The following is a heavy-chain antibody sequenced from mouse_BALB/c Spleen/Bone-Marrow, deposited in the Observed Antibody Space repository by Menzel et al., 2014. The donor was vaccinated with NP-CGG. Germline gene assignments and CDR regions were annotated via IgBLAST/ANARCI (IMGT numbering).Heavy chain of an antibody. V-gene: IGHV5-9-2*01. D-gene: IGHD2-1*01. Sequence: EVKLMESGGGLVKPGGSLKLSCAAPGFTFSSYGMSWVRQTPEKRLEWVATISGGGSYTYYPDSVKGRFTISRDNAKNNLYLQMSSLRSEDTALYYCARQNGNYGYYYAMDYWGQGTSVTVSS. CDR3: ARQNGNYGYYYAMDY. CDR1: GFTFSSYG. J-gene: IGHJ4*01. CDR2: ISGGGSYT.